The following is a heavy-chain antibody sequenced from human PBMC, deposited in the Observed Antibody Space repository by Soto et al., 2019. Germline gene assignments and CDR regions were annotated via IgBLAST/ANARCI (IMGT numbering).Heavy chain of an antibody. CDR2: SSSSSSYT. CDR1: GFTFSDYY. J-gene: IGHJ5*02. CDR3: ARVSVVRTNWFDP. Sequence: PGGSLRLSCAASGFTFSDYYMSWIRQAPGKGLEWVSYSSSSSSYTNYADSVKGRFTISRDNAKNSLYLQMNSLRAEDTAVYYCARVSVVRTNWFDPWGQGTLVTVSS. V-gene: IGHV3-11*05. D-gene: IGHD2-15*01.